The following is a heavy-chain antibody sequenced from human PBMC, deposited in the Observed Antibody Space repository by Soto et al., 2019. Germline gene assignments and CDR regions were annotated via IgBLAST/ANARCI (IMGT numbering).Heavy chain of an antibody. V-gene: IGHV4-31*03. CDR2: IYVTGAV. Sequence: TPSLTCSCADSALKGGKYFWSWIRQDPGKGLEWIGHIYVTGAVDYNPSLRDRITISQDTSERQFSLNLRLVTAADTAVYYCARLRIATNNYKWFDPWGQGTLVTVSS. CDR1: DSALKGGKYF. D-gene: IGHD2-21*01. CDR3: ARLRIATNNYKWFDP. J-gene: IGHJ5*02.